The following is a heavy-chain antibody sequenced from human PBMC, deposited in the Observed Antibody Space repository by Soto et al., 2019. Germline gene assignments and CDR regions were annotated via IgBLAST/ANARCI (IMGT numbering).Heavy chain of an antibody. J-gene: IGHJ4*02. D-gene: IGHD1-26*01. V-gene: IGHV3-9*01. CDR1: GFTFDDYA. CDR3: ARSFSDSYYELDF. Sequence: PGGSLRLSCAASGFTFDDYAMPWVRQAPGKGLEWVSGISWNSASMDYADSVKDRFSISRDNAENSLYLQMNILKIEDTAFYYCARSFSDSYYELDFWGQGTLVTVSS. CDR2: ISWNSASM.